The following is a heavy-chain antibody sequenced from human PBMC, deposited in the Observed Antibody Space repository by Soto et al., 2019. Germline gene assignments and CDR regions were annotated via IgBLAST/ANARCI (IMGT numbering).Heavy chain of an antibody. CDR1: GYIFIHYY. J-gene: IGHJ4*02. D-gene: IGHD2-21*01. V-gene: IGHV1-46*01. Sequence: QVQLVQSGAEVKKPGASVKVSCKASGYIFIHYYIHWVRQAPGQGLEWIARINPNGGSTNYAQNFQVRVTVTSDTSTSTVSMELNSLGSYDTAVYFCSRSLLQGDFWGQGTLVTVSS. CDR2: INPNGGST. CDR3: SRSLLQGDF.